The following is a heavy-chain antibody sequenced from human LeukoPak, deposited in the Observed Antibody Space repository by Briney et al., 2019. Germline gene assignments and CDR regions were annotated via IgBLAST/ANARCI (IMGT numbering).Heavy chain of an antibody. J-gene: IGHJ6*03. CDR1: GYTFTRCG. V-gene: IGHV1-18*01. D-gene: IGHD3-10*01. CDR3: AREGTKLPWFGEVRITRYYYYYMDV. CDR2: ISAYNGNT. Sequence: ASVKVSCKASGYTFTRCGISWVRQAPGQGLEWMGWISAYNGNTKYAQKVQGRVTMTTDTSTSTAYMELRSLRSDDTAVYYCAREGTKLPWFGEVRITRYYYYYMDVWGKGTTVTISS.